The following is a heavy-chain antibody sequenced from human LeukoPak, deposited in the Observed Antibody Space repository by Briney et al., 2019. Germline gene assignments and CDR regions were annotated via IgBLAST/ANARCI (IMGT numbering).Heavy chain of an antibody. Sequence: ASVKGSFKVSGYTPPELSMHWVRPAPGKGVEWVGGFDPEDGETIYAQKFQGRVTMTEDTSTDTAYMELSSLRSEDTAVYYCATLILAVAVLPTYFDYWGQGTLVTVSS. CDR3: ATLILAVAVLPTYFDY. J-gene: IGHJ4*02. CDR2: FDPEDGET. D-gene: IGHD6-19*01. V-gene: IGHV1-24*01. CDR1: GYTPPELS.